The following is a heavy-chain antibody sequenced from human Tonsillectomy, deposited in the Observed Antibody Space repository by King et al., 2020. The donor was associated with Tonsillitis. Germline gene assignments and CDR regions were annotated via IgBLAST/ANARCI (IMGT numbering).Heavy chain of an antibody. Sequence: QLQESGPGLVKPSQTLSLTCTVSAGSISSGDYYWNWIRQPPGKGLEWIGYIYYSGSTYYNPSLKSRVTISVDTSKNQFSLKLTSVTAADTAVYYCARLVGGFNWFDPWGQGTLVTVSS. CDR3: ARLVGGFNWFDP. CDR1: AGSISSGDYY. V-gene: IGHV4-30-4*01. CDR2: IYYSGST. D-gene: IGHD2-15*01. J-gene: IGHJ5*02.